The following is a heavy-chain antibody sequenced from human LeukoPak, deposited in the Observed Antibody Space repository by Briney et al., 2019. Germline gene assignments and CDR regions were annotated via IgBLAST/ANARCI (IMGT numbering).Heavy chain of an antibody. J-gene: IGHJ5*02. CDR2: ISAYNGNT. Sequence: ASVKVSCKASGYTFTSYGISWVRQAPGQGLEWMGWISAYNGNTNYAQKPQGRVTMTTDTSTSTAYMELRSLRSDDTAVYYCAREGDDILTGFNNWFDPWGQGTLVTVSS. CDR3: AREGDDILTGFNNWFDP. D-gene: IGHD3-9*01. CDR1: GYTFTSYG. V-gene: IGHV1-18*01.